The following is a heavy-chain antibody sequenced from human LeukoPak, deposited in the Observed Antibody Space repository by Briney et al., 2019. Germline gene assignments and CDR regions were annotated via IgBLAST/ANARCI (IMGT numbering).Heavy chain of an antibody. V-gene: IGHV4-39*07. J-gene: IGHJ5*02. Sequence: SETLSLTCTVSGGSISSSSYYWGWIRQPPGKGLEWIGSIYYSGSTYYNPSLKSRVTISVDTSKNQFSLKLSSVTAADTAVYYCAGCLGYCSSTSCCDNWFDPWGQGTLVTVSS. D-gene: IGHD2-2*01. CDR2: IYYSGST. CDR1: GGSISSSSYY. CDR3: AGCLGYCSSTSCCDNWFDP.